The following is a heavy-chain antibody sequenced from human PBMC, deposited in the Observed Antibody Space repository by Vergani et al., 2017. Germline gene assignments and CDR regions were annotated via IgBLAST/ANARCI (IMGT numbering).Heavy chain of an antibody. D-gene: IGHD3-10*01. J-gene: IGHJ6*02. V-gene: IGHV4-4*07. CDR3: ARHYGSGSSIGGFYYYGMDV. CDR1: GGSISSYY. Sequence: QVQLQESGPGLVKPSETLSLTCTVSGGSISSYYWSWIRQPAGKGLEWIGRIYTSGSTNYNPSLKSRVTMSVDTSKNQFSLKLSSVTAADTAVYYCARHYGSGSSIGGFYYYGMDVWGQGTTVTVSS. CDR2: IYTSGST.